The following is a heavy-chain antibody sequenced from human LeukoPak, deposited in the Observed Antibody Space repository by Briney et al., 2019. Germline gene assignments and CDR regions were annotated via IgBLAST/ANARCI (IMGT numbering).Heavy chain of an antibody. Sequence: PSETLSLTCTVSGGSISSSSYYWGWIRQPPGKGLEWIGSIYYSGSTYYNPSLKSRVTISVDTSKNQFSLKLSSVTAADTAVYYCARQGRPSHYYYYGSGSSVFDPWGQGTLVTVSS. CDR3: ARQGRPSHYYYYGSGSSVFDP. CDR1: GGSISSSSYY. D-gene: IGHD3-10*01. J-gene: IGHJ5*02. CDR2: IYYSGST. V-gene: IGHV4-39*01.